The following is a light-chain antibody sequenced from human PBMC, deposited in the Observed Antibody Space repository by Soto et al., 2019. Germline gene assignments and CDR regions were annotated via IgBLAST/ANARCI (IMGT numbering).Light chain of an antibody. CDR2: GAS. CDR3: QQYNNWTPWT. J-gene: IGKJ1*01. V-gene: IGKV3-15*01. Sequence: SVSPGERATLSCRASQSVSSNLAWYQQKPGQAPRLLIYGASTRATGIPARFSGSGSGTEFTLTLSNLQSEDFAVYYCQQYNNWTPWTFGQGTKVEIK. CDR1: QSVSSN.